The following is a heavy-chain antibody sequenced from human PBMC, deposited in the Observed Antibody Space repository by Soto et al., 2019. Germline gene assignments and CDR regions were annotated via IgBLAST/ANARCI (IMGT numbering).Heavy chain of an antibody. CDR1: GFSVSSDY. V-gene: IGHV3-53*01. J-gene: IGHJ6*02. D-gene: IGHD3-10*01. Sequence: GESLKISCAASGFSVSSDYMSWVRQAPGKGLEWVSLIYSGGDTYYADSVKGRFTISRDISSNTIYLHMTSLRADDTAIYYCTRAGSDPGNFYISNYYAMDVWGRGTTVTVSS. CDR2: IYSGGDT. CDR3: TRAGSDPGNFYISNYYAMDV.